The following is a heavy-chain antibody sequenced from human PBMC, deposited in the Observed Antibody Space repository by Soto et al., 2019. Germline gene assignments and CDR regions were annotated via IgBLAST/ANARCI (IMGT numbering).Heavy chain of an antibody. V-gene: IGHV3-74*01. Sequence: GGSLRLSCAASGFTFSSYWMHWVRQAPGKGLVWVSRINSDGSSTSYADSVKGRFTISRDNAKNTLYLQMNSLRAEDTAVYYCAQIAVAGSPPGYYGMDVWGQGTTVTVSS. CDR2: INSDGSST. J-gene: IGHJ6*02. CDR1: GFTFSSYW. D-gene: IGHD6-19*01. CDR3: AQIAVAGSPPGYYGMDV.